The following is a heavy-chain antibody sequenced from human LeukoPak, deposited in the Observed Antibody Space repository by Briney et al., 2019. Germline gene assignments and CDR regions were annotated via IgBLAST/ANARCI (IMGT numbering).Heavy chain of an antibody. CDR3: AKYRGFGDSYDS. D-gene: IGHD3-10*01. J-gene: IGHJ4*02. Sequence: GGSLRLSCAASGFPFSRNDMSWVRQAPGKGLEWVSSISGGGDRTYYADSVKGRFTISRDTSKNTLYLEMNSLRAEDAAVYYCAKYRGFGDSYDSWGQGTLVTVSS. CDR1: GFPFSRND. CDR2: ISGGGDRT. V-gene: IGHV3-23*01.